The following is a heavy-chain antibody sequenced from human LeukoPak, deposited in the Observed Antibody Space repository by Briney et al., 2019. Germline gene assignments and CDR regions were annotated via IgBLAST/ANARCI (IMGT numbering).Heavy chain of an antibody. D-gene: IGHD3-16*02. J-gene: IGHJ4*02. CDR2: ISSSSSYI. CDR3: ARDVYDYVWGSYRYVDY. V-gene: IGHV3-21*01. Sequence: RGSLRLSCAASGFTFSSYSMNWVRQAPRKGLEWVSAISSSSSYIYYADSVKGRFTISRDNAKNSLYLQMNSLRAEDTAVYYCARDVYDYVWGSYRYVDYWGQGTLVTVSS. CDR1: GFTFSSYS.